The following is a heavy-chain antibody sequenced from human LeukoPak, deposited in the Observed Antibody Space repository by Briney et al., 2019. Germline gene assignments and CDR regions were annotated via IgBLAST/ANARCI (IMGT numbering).Heavy chain of an antibody. CDR1: GYTFTSYG. CDR2: ISAYNGNT. V-gene: IGHV1-18*01. J-gene: IGHJ4*02. CDR3: ARGPGRDGYNHFDY. Sequence: ASVKVSCKASGYTFTSYGISWVRQAPGQGLEWMGWISAYNGNTNYAQKLQGRVTMTTDTSTSTVYMELTSLRSEDTAVYYCARGPGRDGYNHFDYWGQGTLVTVSS. D-gene: IGHD5-24*01.